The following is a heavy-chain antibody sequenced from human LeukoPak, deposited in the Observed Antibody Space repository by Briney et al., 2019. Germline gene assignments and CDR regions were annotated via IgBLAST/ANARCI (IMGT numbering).Heavy chain of an antibody. D-gene: IGHD5-24*01. V-gene: IGHV3-66*01. Sequence: GGSLRLSCAASGFTVSSNYMSWVRQAPGKGLEWVSVIYSGGSTYYADSVKGRFTISRDNSKNTLYLQMNSLRAEVTAVYYCAKAPRDGYNAYFDYWGQGTLVTVSS. CDR1: GFTVSSNY. CDR2: IYSGGST. CDR3: AKAPRDGYNAYFDY. J-gene: IGHJ4*02.